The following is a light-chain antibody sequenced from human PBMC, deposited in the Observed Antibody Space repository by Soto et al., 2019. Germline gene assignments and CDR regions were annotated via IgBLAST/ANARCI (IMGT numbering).Light chain of an antibody. CDR2: GAA. V-gene: IGKV3-20*01. Sequence: DIVLTQSPGTLSLSPGERATLSCRASQSVSSNYLAWYQQKPGQAPRLLIYGAASRATGIPDRFSGSGSGIDFTLTIRRLEPEDFAVYYCQQYGSSYPWTFGQGTKVDIK. J-gene: IGKJ1*01. CDR1: QSVSSNY. CDR3: QQYGSSYPWT.